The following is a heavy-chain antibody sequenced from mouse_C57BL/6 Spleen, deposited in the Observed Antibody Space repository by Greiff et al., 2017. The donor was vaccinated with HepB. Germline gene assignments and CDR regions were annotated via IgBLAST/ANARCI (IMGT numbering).Heavy chain of an antibody. CDR1: GYAFSSYW. V-gene: IGHV1-80*01. Sequence: VQRVESGAELVKPGASVKISCKASGYAFSSYWMNWVKQRPGKGLEWIGQIYPGDGDTNYNGKFKGKATLTADKSSSTAYMQLSSLTSEDSAVYFCARALYSNYQFAYWGQGTLVTVSA. CDR2: IYPGDGDT. J-gene: IGHJ3*01. CDR3: ARALYSNYQFAY. D-gene: IGHD2-5*01.